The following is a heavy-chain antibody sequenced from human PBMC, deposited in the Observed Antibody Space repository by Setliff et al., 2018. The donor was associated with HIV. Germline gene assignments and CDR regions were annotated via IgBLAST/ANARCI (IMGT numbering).Heavy chain of an antibody. CDR2: IGSKPYGGTT. CDR1: GFSFSNFA. V-gene: IGHV3-49*04. D-gene: IGHD5-18*01. Sequence: GGSLRLSCAASGFSFSNFAMSWVRQTPGKGLEWVGFIGSKPYGGTTEYAASVKGRFTISRDDSKSIAYLQMNSLKTEDTAVYYCTRLRGYSYGLASYYYYYMDVWGKGTTVTVSS. J-gene: IGHJ6*03. CDR3: TRLRGYSYGLASYYYYYMDV.